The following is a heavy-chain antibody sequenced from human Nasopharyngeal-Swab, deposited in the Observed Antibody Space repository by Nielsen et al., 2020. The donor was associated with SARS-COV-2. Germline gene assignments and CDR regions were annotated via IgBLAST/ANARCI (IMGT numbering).Heavy chain of an antibody. CDR2: ISSGSSII. CDR3: ARDRGYSYGYDAFDI. J-gene: IGHJ3*02. Sequence: WIRQPPGKGLEWVSYISSGSSIIYYADSVKGRFTISRDNAKNSLYLQMNSLRDEDTAVYYRARDRGYSYGYDAFDIWGQGTMVTVSS. D-gene: IGHD5-18*01. V-gene: IGHV3-48*02.